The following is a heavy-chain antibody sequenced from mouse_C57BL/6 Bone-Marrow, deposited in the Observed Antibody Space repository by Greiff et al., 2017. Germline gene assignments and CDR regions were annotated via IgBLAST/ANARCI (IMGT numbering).Heavy chain of an antibody. CDR3: ARSSPHYDSFAY. Sequence: QVQLQQPGAELVMPGASVKLSCKASGYTFTSYWMHWVKQRPGQGLEWIGEIDPSDSYTNYNQKFKGKSTLTVDKSSSTAYMQLSSLTSEDSAVYYCARSSPHYDSFAYWGQGTLVTVSA. D-gene: IGHD2-4*01. J-gene: IGHJ3*01. CDR2: IDPSDSYT. CDR1: GYTFTSYW. V-gene: IGHV1-69*01.